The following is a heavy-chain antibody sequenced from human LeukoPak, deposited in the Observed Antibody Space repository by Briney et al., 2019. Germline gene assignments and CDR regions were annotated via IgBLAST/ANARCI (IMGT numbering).Heavy chain of an antibody. CDR1: GGSFSGYY. J-gene: IGHJ6*03. V-gene: IGHV4-34*01. CDR2: INHSGST. D-gene: IGHD7-27*01. Sequence: PSETLFLTCAVYGGSFSGYYWSWIRQPPGKGLEWIGEINHSGSTNYNPSLKSRVTISVDTSKNQFSLKLSSVTAADTAVYYCARGKTGYYYYYYYMDVWGEGTTVTVS. CDR3: ARGKTGYYYYYYYMDV.